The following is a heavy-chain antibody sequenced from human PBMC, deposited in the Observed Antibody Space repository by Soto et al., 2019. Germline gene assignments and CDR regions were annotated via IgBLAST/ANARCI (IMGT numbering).Heavy chain of an antibody. CDR1: GLAVSSNY. V-gene: IGHV3-53*01. Sequence: GGSRKLSCAASGLAVSSNYMTGVGQAPGTGLGWVSVIYPDGSTFYADSVKGRFTISRDNSKNTVFLQMNSLRDEDTAVYYCARGHYVASVYWGRGSLVTVSS. CDR2: IYPDGST. D-gene: IGHD3-16*01. J-gene: IGHJ4*02. CDR3: ARGHYVASVY.